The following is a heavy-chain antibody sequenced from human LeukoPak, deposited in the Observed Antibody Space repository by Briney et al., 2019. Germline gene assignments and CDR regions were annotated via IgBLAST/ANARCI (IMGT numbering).Heavy chain of an antibody. Sequence: GGSLRLSCAASGFTFSSSWMSWVRQAPGKGLEWVASIKQDGSETRYMDSMKGRFTIFRDNTKTSVYLQMNSLRAEDTAVYYCARYGLSDNFDIWGQGTVVTVSS. J-gene: IGHJ3*02. CDR3: ARYGLSDNFDI. CDR1: GFTFSSSW. CDR2: IKQDGSET. V-gene: IGHV3-7*01. D-gene: IGHD2-21*01.